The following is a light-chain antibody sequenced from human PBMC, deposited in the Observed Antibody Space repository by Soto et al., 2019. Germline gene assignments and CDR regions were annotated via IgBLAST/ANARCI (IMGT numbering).Light chain of an antibody. CDR2: AAS. CDR1: QDISIY. Sequence: IQLTQSPSSLSASVGDSVTITCRASQDISIYLAWYQQKPGKAPNLLIYAASSLQSGVPSRFSGRGSGTDFTLTIYSLQAEDFASFYCQQSYSSPYTFGQGAKVDIK. V-gene: IGKV1-9*01. J-gene: IGKJ2*01. CDR3: QQSYSSPYT.